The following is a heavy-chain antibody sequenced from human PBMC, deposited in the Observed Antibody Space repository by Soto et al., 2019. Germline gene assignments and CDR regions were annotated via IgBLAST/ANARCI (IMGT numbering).Heavy chain of an antibody. J-gene: IGHJ5*02. V-gene: IGHV1-69*12. D-gene: IGHD6-13*01. CDR1: GGTFSSYA. CDR2: IIPIFGTA. Sequence: QVQLVQSGAEVKKPGSSVKVSCKASGGTFSSYAISWVRQAPGQGLEWMGGIIPIFGTANYAQKFQGRVTXXAXEXXSTAYMELSSLRSEDTAVYYCARDLGAAAGFWFDPWGQGTLVTVSS. CDR3: ARDLGAAAGFWFDP.